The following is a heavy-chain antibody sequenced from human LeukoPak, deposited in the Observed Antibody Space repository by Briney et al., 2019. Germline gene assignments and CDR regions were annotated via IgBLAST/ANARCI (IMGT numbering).Heavy chain of an antibody. CDR3: AKDSGYSTGWYLDDY. Sequence: GSLRLSCAASGFTFSSYAMHWVRQAPGKGLEWVSAIGAGGGPTYYADSVKGRFTISRDDSKNTLYLQMNSLRAEETALYYCAKDSGYSTGWYLDDYWGQGTLVTVSS. J-gene: IGHJ4*02. CDR1: GFTFSSYA. CDR2: IGAGGGPT. D-gene: IGHD6-19*01. V-gene: IGHV3-23*01.